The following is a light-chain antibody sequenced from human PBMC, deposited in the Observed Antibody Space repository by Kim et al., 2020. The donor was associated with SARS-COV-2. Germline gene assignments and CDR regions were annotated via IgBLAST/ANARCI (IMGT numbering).Light chain of an antibody. J-gene: IGLJ3*02. CDR2: DND. Sequence: GQRVTISCSGRSSNIGTNPVNWYQHLPGTAPRILIYDNDQRPSGVPDQFSGSKSDTSASLAISGLQAEDEADYYCATWDDSLNGPVFGGGTQLTVL. CDR3: ATWDDSLNGPV. V-gene: IGLV1-44*01. CDR1: SSNIGTNP.